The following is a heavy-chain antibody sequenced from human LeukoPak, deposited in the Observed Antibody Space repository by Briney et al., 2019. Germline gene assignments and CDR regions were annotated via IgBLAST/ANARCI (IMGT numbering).Heavy chain of an antibody. D-gene: IGHD4-17*01. Sequence: GASVKVSCKASGGTFSSYAISWVRQAPGQGLERMGGIIPIFGTANYAQKFQGRVTITADKSTSTAYMELSSLRSEDTAVYYCASTVTTYGYYYYYMDVWGKGTTVTVSS. CDR2: IIPIFGTA. CDR1: GGTFSSYA. V-gene: IGHV1-69*06. J-gene: IGHJ6*03. CDR3: ASTVTTYGYYYYYMDV.